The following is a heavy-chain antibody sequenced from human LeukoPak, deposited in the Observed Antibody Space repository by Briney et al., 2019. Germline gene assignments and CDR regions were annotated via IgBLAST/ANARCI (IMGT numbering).Heavy chain of an antibody. CDR3: AKEKRRGCSYEFYYYYYGMDV. V-gene: IGHV3-30*02. Sequence: AGSLTLSCSASGFTFSSYGMHWVRQAPGKGLEWVAFIRYDGSNKYYADSVKGRFTISRDNSKNTLYLQMNSLRAEDTAVYYCAKEKRRGCSYEFYYYYYGMDVWGQGTTVTVSS. J-gene: IGHJ6*02. D-gene: IGHD5-18*01. CDR1: GFTFSSYG. CDR2: IRYDGSNK.